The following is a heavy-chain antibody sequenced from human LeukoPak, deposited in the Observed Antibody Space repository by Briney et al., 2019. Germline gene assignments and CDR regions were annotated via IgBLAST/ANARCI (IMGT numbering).Heavy chain of an antibody. V-gene: IGHV3-23*01. Sequence: GGSLRLSCAASGFTFNNYAMNWVRQAPGKGLEWVSSISGGGETTYYADSAKGRFTISRDNSQNTLYLQMDSLRAEDTAVYYCARDYADYVGYFFFDYWGQGAPVTVSS. CDR2: ISGGGETT. CDR3: ARDYADYVGYFFFDY. CDR1: GFTFNNYA. J-gene: IGHJ4*02. D-gene: IGHD4-17*01.